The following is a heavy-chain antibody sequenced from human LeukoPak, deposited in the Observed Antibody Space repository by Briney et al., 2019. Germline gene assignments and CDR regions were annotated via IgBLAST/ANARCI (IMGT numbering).Heavy chain of an antibody. CDR3: ARDIGYCSSTSCYPLGYFDY. D-gene: IGHD2-2*01. CDR2: IYHSGST. Sequence: SQTLSLTCTVSGGSISSGGYYWSWIRQPPGKGLEWIGYIYHSGSTYYNPSLKSRVTISVDRSKNQFSLKLSSVTAADTAVYYCARDIGYCSSTSCYPLGYFDYWGQGTLVTVSS. V-gene: IGHV4-30-2*01. J-gene: IGHJ4*02. CDR1: GGSISSGGYY.